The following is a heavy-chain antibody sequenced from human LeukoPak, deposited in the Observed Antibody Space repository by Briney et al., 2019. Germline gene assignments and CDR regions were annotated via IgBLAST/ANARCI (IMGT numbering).Heavy chain of an antibody. V-gene: IGHV3-23*01. CDR2: ITGSGGST. CDR1: RFTFSSYA. J-gene: IGHJ6*03. CDR3: AKGPGPGYFYYYMDV. Sequence: PGGSLRLSCAASRFTFSSYAMSGVRQAAGKGLEGVSAITGSGGSTYYADSLKGRFIISRDNSKNTLYLQMNSLRAEDTAVYYCAKGPGPGYFYYYMDVRGKGTTVTVSS.